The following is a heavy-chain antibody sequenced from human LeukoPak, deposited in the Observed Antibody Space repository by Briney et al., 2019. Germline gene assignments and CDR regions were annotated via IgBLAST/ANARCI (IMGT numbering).Heavy chain of an antibody. CDR3: AKDLEGIVVVTSFDY. D-gene: IGHD2-21*02. CDR1: GLTFSSYA. V-gene: IGHV3-23*01. CDR2: ISGSGGST. J-gene: IGHJ4*02. Sequence: GGSLRLSCAASGLTFSSYAMSWVRQAPGKGLEWVSAISGSGGSTYYADSVKGRFTISRDNSKNTLYLQMNSLRAEDTAVYYCAKDLEGIVVVTSFDYWGQGTLVTVSS.